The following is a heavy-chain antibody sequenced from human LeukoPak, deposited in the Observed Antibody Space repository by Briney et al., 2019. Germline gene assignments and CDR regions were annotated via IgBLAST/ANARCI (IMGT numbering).Heavy chain of an antibody. Sequence: PGGSLRLSCAASGFTFSSYWMHWVRHAPGKGLVWVPRISTDGSRTGYADSVKGRFTISRDNAKNTLYLQMSSLRAEDTAVYYCARVSSSWSYYFDYWGQGTLVTVSS. CDR3: ARVSSSWSYYFDY. J-gene: IGHJ4*02. CDR1: GFTFSSYW. D-gene: IGHD6-13*01. V-gene: IGHV3-74*01. CDR2: ISTDGSRT.